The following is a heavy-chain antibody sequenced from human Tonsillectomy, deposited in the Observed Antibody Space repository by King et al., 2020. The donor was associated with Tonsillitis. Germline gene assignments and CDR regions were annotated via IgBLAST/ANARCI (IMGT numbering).Heavy chain of an antibody. CDR2: VYSAGSST. V-gene: IGHV3-23*03. J-gene: IGHJ4*02. CDR3: AKVHYVVVVPTIIDGIGYFDY. D-gene: IGHD2-2*01. Sequence: VQLVESGGGLVQPGGSLRLSCAASGFSFSDYAMSWVRQAPGKGLEWVSVVYSAGSSTYYADSVKGRFTISRDNSKNTLYVQMNILRAEDTAVYYGAKVHYVVVVPTIIDGIGYFDYWGQGTLVTVSS. CDR1: GFSFSDYA.